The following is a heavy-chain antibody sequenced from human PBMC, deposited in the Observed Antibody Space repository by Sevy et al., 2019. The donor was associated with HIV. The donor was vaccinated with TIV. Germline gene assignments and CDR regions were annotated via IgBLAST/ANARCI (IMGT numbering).Heavy chain of an antibody. CDR1: XXXXTSLY. J-gene: IGHJ4*02. CDR3: AGXXXWXXXXX. CDR2: XYXXXHI. V-gene: IGHV4-59*08. Sequence: SETLXLXXTVXXXXXTSLYWXXXXXPXXXXLEXXXXXYXXXHINYNPSLKSRVTLSLDTSKNQFSLRLSSVTAADTAMYYXAGXXXWXXXXXXGXGTLVTVSS.